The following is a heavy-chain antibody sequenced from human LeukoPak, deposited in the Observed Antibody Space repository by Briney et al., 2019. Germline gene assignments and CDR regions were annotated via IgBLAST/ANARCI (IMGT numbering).Heavy chain of an antibody. D-gene: IGHD6-6*01. V-gene: IGHV4-59*01. CDR2: IYYSGST. CDR3: ARVALYSSSSYWFDP. J-gene: IGHJ5*02. Sequence: NPSETLSLTCTVSGGSISSYYWSWIRQPPGKGLEWLGYIYYSGSTNYNPSLKSRVTISVDTSKNQFSLKLSSVTAADTAVYYCARVALYSSSSYWFDPWGQGTLVTVSS. CDR1: GGSISSYY.